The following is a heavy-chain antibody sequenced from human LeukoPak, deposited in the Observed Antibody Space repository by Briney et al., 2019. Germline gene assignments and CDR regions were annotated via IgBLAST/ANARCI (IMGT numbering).Heavy chain of an antibody. Sequence: GGSLRLSCAASRFTFSNYAMHWVRQAPGKGLEWVAVISYDGSNKYYADSVKGRFTISRDISKNTLYLQMNSLRAEDTAVYYCARDRTRDGYNQGRVFDYWGQATLVTVSS. CDR3: ARDRTRDGYNQGRVFDY. V-gene: IGHV3-30-3*01. J-gene: IGHJ4*02. D-gene: IGHD5-24*01. CDR1: RFTFSNYA. CDR2: ISYDGSNK.